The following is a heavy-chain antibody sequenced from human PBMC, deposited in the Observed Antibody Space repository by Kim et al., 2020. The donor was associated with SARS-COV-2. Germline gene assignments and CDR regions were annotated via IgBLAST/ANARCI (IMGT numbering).Heavy chain of an antibody. V-gene: IGHV1-46*03. CDR2: INPSGGST. CDR3: ARPREITMVRGVINYYYGMDV. J-gene: IGHJ6*01. Sequence: ASVKVSCKASGYTFTSYYMQWVRQATGQGLEWMGIINPSGGSTSYAQKFKGRVTMTRDTSTSTVYMELSSLRSEDTAVYYCARPREITMVRGVINYYYGMDVWGQGTTVTVSS. D-gene: IGHD3-10*01. CDR1: GYTFTSYY.